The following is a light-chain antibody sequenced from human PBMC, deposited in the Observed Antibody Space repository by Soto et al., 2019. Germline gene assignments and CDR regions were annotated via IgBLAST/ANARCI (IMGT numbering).Light chain of an antibody. J-gene: IGKJ3*01. CDR2: GAS. V-gene: IGKV3-20*01. CDR1: ESVSSSY. CDR3: QHYSSSVCT. Sequence: EIVLTQSPGTLSWSSGERVTLSCRASESVSSSYLAWYQQKPGQAPRLLISGASSRATGIPDRFSGSGSGTDFTLTISRLEPEDFAVYYCQHYSSSVCTFGPGIKVDSK.